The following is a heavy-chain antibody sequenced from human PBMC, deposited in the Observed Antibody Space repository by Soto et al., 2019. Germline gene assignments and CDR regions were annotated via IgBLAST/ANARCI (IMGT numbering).Heavy chain of an antibody. D-gene: IGHD2-15*01. CDR2: MNPNSGNT. Sequence: ASLKVSCKASGYTFTSYDINWVRQATGQGLEWMGWMNPNSGNTGYAQKFQGRVTMTRNTSISTAYMELSSLRSEDAAVYYCASLRGYCSGGSCSYAFDIWGQGTMVTVSS. V-gene: IGHV1-8*01. CDR3: ASLRGYCSGGSCSYAFDI. CDR1: GYTFTSYD. J-gene: IGHJ3*02.